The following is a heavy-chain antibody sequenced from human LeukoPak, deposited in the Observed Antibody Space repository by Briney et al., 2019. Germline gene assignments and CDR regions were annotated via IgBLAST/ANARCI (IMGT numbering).Heavy chain of an antibody. CDR2: IYTSGST. CDR3: ARASSYSSSYDY. D-gene: IGHD6-13*01. CDR1: GGSISSGSYY. Sequence: SQTLSLTCTVSGGSISSGSYYWSWIRQPAGKGLEWIGRIYTSGSTNYNPSLKSRVTISVDTSKNQFSLKLSSVTAADTAVYYCARASSYSSSYDYWGQGTLVTVSS. J-gene: IGHJ4*02. V-gene: IGHV4-61*02.